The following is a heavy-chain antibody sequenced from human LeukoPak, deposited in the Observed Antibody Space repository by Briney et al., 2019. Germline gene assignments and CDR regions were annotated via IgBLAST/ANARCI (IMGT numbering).Heavy chain of an antibody. V-gene: IGHV3-33*01. J-gene: IGHJ4*02. CDR2: IWYDGSNK. Sequence: GGSLRLSCAASGFTFSSYGMHWVRQAPGKGLEWVAVIWYDGSNKYYADSVKGRFTISRDNSKNTLYLQMNSLRAEDTAVYYCARERGYDILTGYHRTFDHWGQGTLVTVSS. CDR3: ARERGYDILTGYHRTFDH. D-gene: IGHD3-9*01. CDR1: GFTFSSYG.